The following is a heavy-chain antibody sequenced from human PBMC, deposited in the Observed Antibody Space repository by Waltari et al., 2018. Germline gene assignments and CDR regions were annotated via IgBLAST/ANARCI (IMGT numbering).Heavy chain of an antibody. V-gene: IGHV1-8*03. D-gene: IGHD6-6*01. CDR1: GYTFTSYD. Sequence: QVQLVQSGAEVKKPGASVKVSCKASGYTFTSYDINWVRQATGQGLEWMGWMNPNRGNTGYAQKFQGRVTITRNTSISTAYMELSSLRSEDTAVYYWARAFRIAARPSYYFDYWGQGTLVTVSS. CDR2: MNPNRGNT. J-gene: IGHJ4*02. CDR3: ARAFRIAARPSYYFDY.